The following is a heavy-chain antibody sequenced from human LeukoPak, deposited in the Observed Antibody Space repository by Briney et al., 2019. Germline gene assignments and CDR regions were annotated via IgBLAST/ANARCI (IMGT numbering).Heavy chain of an antibody. J-gene: IGHJ6*03. CDR3: ATNTDTSWGYYYYMDV. D-gene: IGHD3-16*01. Sequence: PSETLSLTCTVSGGSISSSSYYWGWIRQPPGKGLEWIGSIYYSGSTYYNPSLKSRVTISVDTSKNQFSLKLSSVTAADTAVYYCATNTDTSWGYYYYMDVWGKGTTVTVSS. CDR1: GGSISSSSYY. V-gene: IGHV4-39*07. CDR2: IYYSGST.